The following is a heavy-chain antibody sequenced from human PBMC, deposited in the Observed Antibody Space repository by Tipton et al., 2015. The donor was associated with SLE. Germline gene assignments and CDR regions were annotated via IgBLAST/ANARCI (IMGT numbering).Heavy chain of an antibody. V-gene: IGHV4-39*07. J-gene: IGHJ4*02. D-gene: IGHD6-6*01. CDR3: VRGRITSSSDN. CDR1: GGSISSSTYH. CDR2: RFYSGDT. Sequence: TLSLTCTVSGGSISSSTYHWGWVRPPPGKGLEWNRDRFYSGDTHYNPTLKGRVTISLDTSKNRFSLNLTSVAAADAALYYWVRGRITSSSDNWGRG.